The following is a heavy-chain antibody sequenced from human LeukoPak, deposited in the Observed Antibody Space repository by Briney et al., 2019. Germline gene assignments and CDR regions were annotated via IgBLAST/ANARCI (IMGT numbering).Heavy chain of an antibody. V-gene: IGHV4-59*04. CDR2: IYYSGST. CDR1: GGSISSYY. CDR3: ARRLSVGVPGYYYYYMDV. D-gene: IGHD1-26*01. Sequence: SETLSLTCTVSGGSISSYYWSWIRQPPGKGLEWIGYIYYSGSTYYNPSLKSRVTISVDTSKNQFSLKLSSVTAADTAVYYCARRLSVGVPGYYYYYMDVWGKGTTVTVSS. J-gene: IGHJ6*03.